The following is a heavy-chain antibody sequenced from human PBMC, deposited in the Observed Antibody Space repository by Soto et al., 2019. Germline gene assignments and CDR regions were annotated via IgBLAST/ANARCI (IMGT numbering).Heavy chain of an antibody. CDR1: GFTFSSYA. J-gene: IGHJ6*02. CDR2: ISGSGGST. D-gene: IGHD2-15*01. Sequence: PGGSLRLSCAASGFTFSSYAMSWVRQAPGKGLEWVSAISGSGGSTYYADSVKGRFTISRDNSKNTLYLQMNSLRAEDTAVYYCAKVMVVAASYYYYYGMDVWGQGTTVTVSS. V-gene: IGHV3-23*01. CDR3: AKVMVVAASYYYYYGMDV.